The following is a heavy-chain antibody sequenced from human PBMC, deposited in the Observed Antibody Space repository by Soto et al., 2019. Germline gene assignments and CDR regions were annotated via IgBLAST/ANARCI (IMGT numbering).Heavy chain of an antibody. D-gene: IGHD3-22*01. Sequence: ASVKVSCKASGYTFTSYYIHWVRQAPGEGLEWMGIFNPGGGSPSYAQRFQGRVTMTGDTSTRTIYMDLTSLRSEDTAVYYCARDQSSGYGVDYWGQGTLVTVSS. V-gene: IGHV1-46*01. CDR1: GYTFTSYY. CDR3: ARDQSSGYGVDY. J-gene: IGHJ4*02. CDR2: FNPGGGSP.